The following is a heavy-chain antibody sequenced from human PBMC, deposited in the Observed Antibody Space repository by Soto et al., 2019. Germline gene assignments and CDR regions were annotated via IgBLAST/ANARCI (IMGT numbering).Heavy chain of an antibody. D-gene: IGHD1-1*01. CDR2: IYSGGST. CDR3: ARDESLRPPSLGTDY. Sequence: GGSLRLSCAASGFTVSSNYMSWVRQAPGKGLEWVSVIYSGGSTYYADSVKGRFTISRDNSKNTLYLQMNSLRAEDTAVYYCARDESLRPPSLGTDYWGQGTLVTVSS. V-gene: IGHV3-66*01. CDR1: GFTVSSNY. J-gene: IGHJ4*02.